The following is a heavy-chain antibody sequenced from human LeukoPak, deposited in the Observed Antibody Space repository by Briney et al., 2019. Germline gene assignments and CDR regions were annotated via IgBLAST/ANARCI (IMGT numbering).Heavy chain of an antibody. V-gene: IGHV3-48*01. J-gene: IGHJ4*02. CDR3: ARDLHSYGY. CDR1: GFTFDDYG. CDR2: ISSSSSTI. D-gene: IGHD5-18*01. Sequence: GGSLRLSCAASGFTFDDYGMSWVRQAPGKGLEWVSYISSSSSTIYYADSVKGRFTISRDNAKNSLYLQMNSLRAEDTAVYYCARDLHSYGYWGQGTLVTVSS.